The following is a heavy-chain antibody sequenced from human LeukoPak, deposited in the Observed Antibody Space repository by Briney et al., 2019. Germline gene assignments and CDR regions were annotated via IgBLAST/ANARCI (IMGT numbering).Heavy chain of an antibody. V-gene: IGHV4-34*01. CDR3: ARXIGTRPPFDY. J-gene: IGHJ4*02. Sequence: PSETLSLTCAVYGGSFSGYYWSWIRQPPGKGLEWIGEINHSGSTNYNPSLKSRVTISVDTSKNQFSLKLSSVTAADTAVYYCARXIGTRPPFDYWGQGTLVTVSS. CDR1: GGSFSGYY. CDR2: INHSGST.